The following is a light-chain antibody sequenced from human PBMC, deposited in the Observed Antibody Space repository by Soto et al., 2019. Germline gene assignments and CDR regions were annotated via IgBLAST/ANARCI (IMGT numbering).Light chain of an antibody. Sequence: DIQMTQSPSTLSASVGARVTITCRASQDIFRWLAWYQQKPGKAPKLLIYKASTLESGVPSRFSGSGSGTEFTLTITNLQPDDFATYFCQHYNGFPWTFGQGTKVDIK. CDR1: QDIFRW. V-gene: IGKV1-5*03. CDR3: QHYNGFPWT. CDR2: KAS. J-gene: IGKJ1*01.